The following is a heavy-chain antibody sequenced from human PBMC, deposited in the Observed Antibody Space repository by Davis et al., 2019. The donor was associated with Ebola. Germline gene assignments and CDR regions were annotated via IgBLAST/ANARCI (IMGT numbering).Heavy chain of an antibody. D-gene: IGHD1-26*01. Sequence: GESLKISCAASGFTFSSYSMNWVRQAPGKGLEWVSSISGSSTYIYYADSVKGRFTISRDNAKNSLYLQMNSLRAEDTAVYYCTSNSGSYLHDYWGQGTLVTVSS. CDR3: TSNSGSYLHDY. CDR1: GFTFSSYS. CDR2: ISGSSTYI. J-gene: IGHJ4*02. V-gene: IGHV3-21*04.